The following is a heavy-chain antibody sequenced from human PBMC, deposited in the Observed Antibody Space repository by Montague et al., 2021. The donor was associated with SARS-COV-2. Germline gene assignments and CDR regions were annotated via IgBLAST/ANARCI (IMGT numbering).Heavy chain of an antibody. V-gene: IGHV4-59*01. D-gene: IGHD2-2*01. CDR1: GASINAYY. CDR3: ARLAPERHCSVATCSPH. CDR2: TYYSGSA. J-gene: IGHJ4*02. Sequence: SETLSLTCTVSGASINAYYWTWIRQPPGKGLEYIGFTYYSGSANYNPSLKSRVTISVDKSKNQFSLTLTSATAADTAMYYCARLAPERHCSVATCSPHWGQGILVTGSP.